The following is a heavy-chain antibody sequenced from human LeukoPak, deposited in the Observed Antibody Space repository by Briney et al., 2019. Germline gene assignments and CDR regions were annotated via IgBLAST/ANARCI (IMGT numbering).Heavy chain of an antibody. CDR1: GFTFSSYW. CDR2: IKQDGSEK. D-gene: IGHD4-11*01. J-gene: IGHJ6*03. CDR3: ARDAPTVTGGYYYYYMDV. Sequence: GGSLRLSCAASGFTFSSYWMSWVRQAPGKGLEWVANIKQDGSEKYYVDSVKGRFTISRDNAKNSLYLQMNSLRAEDTAVYYCARDAPTVTGGYYYYYMDVWGKGTTVTVSS. V-gene: IGHV3-7*01.